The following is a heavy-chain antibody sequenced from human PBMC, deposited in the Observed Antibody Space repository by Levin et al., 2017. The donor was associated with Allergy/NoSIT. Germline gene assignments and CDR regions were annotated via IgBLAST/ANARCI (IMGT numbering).Heavy chain of an antibody. CDR2: IKGDGSTT. Sequence: GESLKISCVASGFTFSSFWMHWVRQAPGKELVWLSHIKGDGSTTTYADSVKGRFTISRDNAKNTLYLQMNSLSAEDTAVYYCVRDLYGRDDHWGQGTLVTVSS. CDR3: VRDLYGRDDH. J-gene: IGHJ4*02. V-gene: IGHV3-74*03. CDR1: GFTFSSFW. D-gene: IGHD2-2*02.